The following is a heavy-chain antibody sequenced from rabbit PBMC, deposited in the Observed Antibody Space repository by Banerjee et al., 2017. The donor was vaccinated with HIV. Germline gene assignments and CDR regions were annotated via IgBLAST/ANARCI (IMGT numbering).Heavy chain of an antibody. V-gene: IGHV1S45*01. J-gene: IGHJ4*01. D-gene: IGHD6-1*01. Sequence: QEQLEESGGDLVKPEGSLTLTCTASGFSFSSGYDMCWVRQAPGKGLEWIGCIVTSSGDTAYASWAKGRFTVSKTSSTTVTLQMTSLTVADTATYFCARDAGSYAYIDGYFNLWGPGTLVTVS. CDR3: ARDAGSYAYIDGYFNL. CDR2: IVTSSGDT. CDR1: GFSFSSGYD.